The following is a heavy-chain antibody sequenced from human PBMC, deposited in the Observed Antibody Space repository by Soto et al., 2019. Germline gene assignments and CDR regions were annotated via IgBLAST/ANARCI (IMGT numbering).Heavy chain of an antibody. Sequence: GGSLRLSCAASGFTFSIYAMNWVRQAPGKGLEWVSAISSSGGSTFYADSVKGRFTISRDNSKNSLSLLMNSLRAEDTVVYYCAKDLAGSVPYYFDYWGQGTLVTVSS. J-gene: IGHJ4*02. V-gene: IGHV3-23*01. D-gene: IGHD3-10*01. CDR2: ISSSGGST. CDR3: AKDLAGSVPYYFDY. CDR1: GFTFSIYA.